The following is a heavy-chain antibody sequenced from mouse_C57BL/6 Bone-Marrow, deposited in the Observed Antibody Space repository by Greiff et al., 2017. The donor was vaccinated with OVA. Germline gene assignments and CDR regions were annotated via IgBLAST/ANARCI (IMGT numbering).Heavy chain of an antibody. CDR2: IHPNSGST. D-gene: IGHD4-1*01. J-gene: IGHJ3*01. Sequence: QVQLQQPGAELVKPGASVKLSCKASGYTFTSYWMHWVKQRPGQGLEWIGMIHPNSGSTNYNEKFKSKATLTVDKSSITAYMQLSSLTSEDSAVYYCARLTGTAFAYWGQGTLVTVSA. CDR1: GYTFTSYW. V-gene: IGHV1-64*01. CDR3: ARLTGTAFAY.